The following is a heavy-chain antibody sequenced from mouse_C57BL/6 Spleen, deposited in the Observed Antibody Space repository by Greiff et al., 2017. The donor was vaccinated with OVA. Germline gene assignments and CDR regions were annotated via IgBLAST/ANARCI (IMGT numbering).Heavy chain of an antibody. Sequence: VQLQQSGPELVKPGASVKLSCTASGYTFTSYDINWVKQRPGQGLEWIGRIDPRDGGTKYDEKFKGKATLTVDTSSSTAYMELRSLTSEDSAVYFCARPSITRGFAYWGQGTLVTVSA. CDR1: GYTFTSYD. J-gene: IGHJ3*01. D-gene: IGHD1-1*01. CDR2: IDPRDGGT. CDR3: ARPSITRGFAY. V-gene: IGHV1-85*01.